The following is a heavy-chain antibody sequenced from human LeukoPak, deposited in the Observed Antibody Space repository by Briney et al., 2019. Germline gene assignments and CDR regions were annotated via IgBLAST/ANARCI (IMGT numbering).Heavy chain of an antibody. J-gene: IGHJ3*02. V-gene: IGHV3-23*01. CDR2: ISGSGGST. Sequence: GGSLRLSCAASGFTFSSYAMSWVRQAPGKGLEWVSAISGSGGSTYYADSVKGRFTISRDNSKNTLYLQMNSLRAEDTAVYYCAKDTEITMVRGVSAFDIWGQGTMVTVSS. D-gene: IGHD3-10*01. CDR3: AKDTEITMVRGVSAFDI. CDR1: GFTFSSYA.